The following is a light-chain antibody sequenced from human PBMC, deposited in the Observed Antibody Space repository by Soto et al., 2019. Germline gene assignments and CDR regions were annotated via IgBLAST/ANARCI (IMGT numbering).Light chain of an antibody. CDR3: QQYDLYPWT. V-gene: IGKV1-5*03. J-gene: IGKJ1*01. Sequence: DIQMTQSPSTLSASVGDRVTITYRASQSISSWLAWYQQKPGKAPKLLIYKASSLESGVPSRFSGSGSGTEFTLTISSLQPDDFATYYCQQYDLYPWTFGQGTKVEI. CDR2: KAS. CDR1: QSISSW.